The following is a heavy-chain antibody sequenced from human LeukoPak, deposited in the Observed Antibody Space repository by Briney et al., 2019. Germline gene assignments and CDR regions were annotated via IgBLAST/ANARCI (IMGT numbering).Heavy chain of an antibody. Sequence: GASVKVSCKASGYTFTSYGISWVRQAPGQGLEWMGWISAYNGNTNYAQKLQSRVTMTTDTSTSTAYMELRSLRSDDTAVYYCARDKNGYNLRVIGNWFDPWGQGTLVTVSS. J-gene: IGHJ5*02. CDR3: ARDKNGYNLRVIGNWFDP. CDR1: GYTFTSYG. CDR2: ISAYNGNT. D-gene: IGHD5-24*01. V-gene: IGHV1-18*01.